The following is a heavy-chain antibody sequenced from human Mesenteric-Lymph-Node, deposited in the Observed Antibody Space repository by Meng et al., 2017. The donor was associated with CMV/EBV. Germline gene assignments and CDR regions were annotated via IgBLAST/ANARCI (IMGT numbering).Heavy chain of an antibody. CDR1: GYSFTTYW. CDR3: ARLPRYSSSWQYYYYGMDV. V-gene: IGHV5-51*01. J-gene: IGHJ6*02. Sequence: GESLKISCKGSGYSFTTYWIGWVRQMPGKGLEWMGIIYAGDSDTRYSPSFQGQVTISADKSISTAYLQWSSLKASDTAMYYCARLPRYSSSWQYYYYGMDVWGQGTTVTVSS. CDR2: IYAGDSDT. D-gene: IGHD6-13*01.